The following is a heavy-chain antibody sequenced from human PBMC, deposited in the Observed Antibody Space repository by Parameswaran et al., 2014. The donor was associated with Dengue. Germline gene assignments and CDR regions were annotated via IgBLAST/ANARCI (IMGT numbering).Heavy chain of an antibody. CDR3: ARGGVITMVRGVLIYYWYFDL. Sequence: PGKGLEWIGEVNHSGSTNYNPSLKSRVTISLDTSKNQFSLKLSSVTAADTAVYYCARGGVITMVRGVLIYYWYFDLWGPWHPGHRLL. CDR2: VNHSGST. J-gene: IGHJ2*01. V-gene: IGHV4-34*01. D-gene: IGHD3-10*01.